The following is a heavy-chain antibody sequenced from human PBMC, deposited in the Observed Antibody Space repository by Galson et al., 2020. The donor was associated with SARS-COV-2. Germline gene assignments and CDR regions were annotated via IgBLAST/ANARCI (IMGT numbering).Heavy chain of an antibody. D-gene: IGHD3-22*01. CDR1: GFSFSTYA. CDR3: TTSIIVPGTLDY. Sequence: GGSLRLSCAASGFSFSTYAMHWVRRGPGKGLEWVAVIWSDGNHKYYGDSVKGRFTISRDNSKNTVNLQMNSLSAEDTAVYYCTTSIIVPGTLDYWGQGTLVSVSS. V-gene: IGHV3-33*01. CDR2: IWSDGNHK. J-gene: IGHJ4*02.